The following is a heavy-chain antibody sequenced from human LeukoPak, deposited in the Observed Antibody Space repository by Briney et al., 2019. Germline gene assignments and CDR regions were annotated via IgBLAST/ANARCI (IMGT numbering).Heavy chain of an antibody. CDR1: GYTFTRYA. V-gene: IGHV1-18*01. Sequence: GASVKVSCKASGYTFTRYAITWVRQAPGQGPEWMGRISAYNGNTNYAQKLQGRVTMTTDTSTSTAYMELRSLRSDDTAVYYCARGAYYDILTGYETVDAIDIWGQGTMVTVSS. CDR3: ARGAYYDILTGYETVDAIDI. D-gene: IGHD3-9*01. J-gene: IGHJ3*02. CDR2: ISAYNGNT.